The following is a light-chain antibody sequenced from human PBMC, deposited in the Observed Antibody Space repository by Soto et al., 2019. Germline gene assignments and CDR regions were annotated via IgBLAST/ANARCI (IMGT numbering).Light chain of an antibody. Sequence: EIVMTQSPATLSLSPGERATLSCRASQSVSSNLVWYQQKPGQAPRLLIYGASTRATGIPARFSGSGSGTEFTLTISSLQFEDFAIYYCQHYNNWWSFGQGTKVDIK. J-gene: IGKJ1*01. CDR3: QHYNNWWS. V-gene: IGKV3-15*01. CDR2: GAS. CDR1: QSVSSN.